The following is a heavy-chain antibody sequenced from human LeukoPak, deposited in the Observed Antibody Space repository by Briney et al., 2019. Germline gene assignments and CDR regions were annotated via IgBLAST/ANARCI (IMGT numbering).Heavy chain of an antibody. Sequence: SQTLSLTCAISGDSVSGNTATWNWIRQSPSRGLEWLGRTYYRSRWHNVYAESVKSRITINPDTSKNQFSLQLNSVTPEDTAVYYCARDVAWGDAFDIWGQGTMVTVPS. CDR2: TYYRSRWHN. V-gene: IGHV6-1*01. CDR1: GDSVSGNTAT. D-gene: IGHD7-27*01. J-gene: IGHJ3*02. CDR3: ARDVAWGDAFDI.